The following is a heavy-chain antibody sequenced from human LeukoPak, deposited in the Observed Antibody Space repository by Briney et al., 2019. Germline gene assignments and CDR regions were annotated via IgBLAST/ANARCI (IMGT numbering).Heavy chain of an antibody. CDR1: GFTFSNYA. CDR3: AKRADGCSGVSCYYYYMDV. J-gene: IGHJ6*03. Sequence: GGSLRLSGAASGFTFSNYAMNWVRQAPGKGLEWVSTISGVGDSTYYAESVKGRFTMSRDNSKSTVYLQMNSLRVEDTAIYYCAKRADGCSGVSCYYYYMDVWGKGTTVTVSS. CDR2: ISGVGDST. V-gene: IGHV3-23*01. D-gene: IGHD2-15*01.